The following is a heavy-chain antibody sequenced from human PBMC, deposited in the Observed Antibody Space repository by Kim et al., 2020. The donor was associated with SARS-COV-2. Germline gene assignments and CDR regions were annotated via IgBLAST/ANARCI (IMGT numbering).Heavy chain of an antibody. J-gene: IGHJ4*02. CDR3: ARLGYCSSTSQCYFDY. V-gene: IGHV5-10-1*01. CDR2: IDPSDSYT. Sequence: GESLKISCKGSGYSFTSYWISWVRQMPGKGLEWMGRIDPSDSYTNYSPSFQGHVTISADKSISTAYLQWSSLKASDTAMYYCARLGYCSSTSQCYFDYWGQGTLVTVSS. CDR1: GYSFTSYW. D-gene: IGHD2-2*01.